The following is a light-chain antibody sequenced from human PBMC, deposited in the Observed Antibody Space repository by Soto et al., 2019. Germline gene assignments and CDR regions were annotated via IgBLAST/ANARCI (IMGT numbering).Light chain of an antibody. CDR1: SSDVGLSNY. J-gene: IGLJ1*01. CDR3: SSYAGINIYV. V-gene: IGLV2-8*01. Sequence: QSALTQPPSASGSPGQSVTISCAGTSSDVGLSNYVSWYQQYPGKAPKLMIYEATKRPSGVPDRFSGSKSGNTASLTVSGLQAEDEADYYCSSYAGINIYVFGTGTKVTVL. CDR2: EAT.